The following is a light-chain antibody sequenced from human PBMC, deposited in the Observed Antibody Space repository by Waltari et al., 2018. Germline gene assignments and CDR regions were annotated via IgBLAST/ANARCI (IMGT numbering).Light chain of an antibody. Sequence: DIVMTQTPLSLPVTPGEPASISCRSSQSLLHSNGNTYLHWYLQKPGQSPRLLIYKVTNRESGVPDRFSGSGSGTDFILKISRVEPEDVGVYYCMQSTKDPFTFGPGTKLDIK. CDR2: KVT. CDR3: MQSTKDPFT. CDR1: QSLLHSNGNTY. V-gene: IGKV2-40*01. J-gene: IGKJ3*01.